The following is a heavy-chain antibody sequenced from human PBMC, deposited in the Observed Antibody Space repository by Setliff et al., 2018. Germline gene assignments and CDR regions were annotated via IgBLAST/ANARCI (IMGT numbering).Heavy chain of an antibody. Sequence: PGGSLRLSCAASGFTFRSYEMNWVRQAPGKGLEWVAYISVSGSIIYYGDSVKGRFTISRDDANSSLYLQMNSLRAEDTAVYYCAREVWKDAFSDYFDYWGQGTLVTVSS. CDR1: GFTFRSYE. V-gene: IGHV3-48*03. J-gene: IGHJ4*02. CDR3: AREVWKDAFSDYFDY. D-gene: IGHD1-1*01. CDR2: ISVSGSII.